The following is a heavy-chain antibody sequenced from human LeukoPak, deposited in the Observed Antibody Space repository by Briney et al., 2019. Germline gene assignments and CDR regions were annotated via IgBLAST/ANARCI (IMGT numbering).Heavy chain of an antibody. D-gene: IGHD1-7*01. CDR1: GFTFSSYA. Sequence: PGGSLRLSCAASGFTFSSYAMSWVRQAPGKGLEWVSAISGSGGSTYYADSVKGRFTISRDNSKDTLYLQMDSLRAEDAAVCYCAKEGDNWNYYFDYWGQGTLVTVSS. CDR3: AKEGDNWNYYFDY. V-gene: IGHV3-23*01. CDR2: ISGSGGST. J-gene: IGHJ4*02.